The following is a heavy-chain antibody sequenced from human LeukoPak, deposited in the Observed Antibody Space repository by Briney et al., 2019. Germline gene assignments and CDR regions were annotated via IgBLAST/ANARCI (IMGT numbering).Heavy chain of an antibody. CDR2: ISSTDAGT. D-gene: IGHD2-21*01. J-gene: IGHJ4*02. CDR1: GFTFSSYA. CDR3: AKAPVTSCRGAYCYPFDY. Sequence: GGSLRLSCAASGFTFSSYAMSWVRKAPGKGLEWVSAISSTDAGTYHADSVRGRFTISRDSSKNTLYLQMNSLRAEDAAVYYCAKAPVTSCRGAYCYPFDYWGQGTLVTVSS. V-gene: IGHV3-23*01.